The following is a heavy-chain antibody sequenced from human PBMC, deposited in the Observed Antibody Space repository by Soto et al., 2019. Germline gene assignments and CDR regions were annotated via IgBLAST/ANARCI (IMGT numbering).Heavy chain of an antibody. V-gene: IGHV1-69*02. CDR2: IIPILGIA. D-gene: IGHD6-13*01. CDR1: GGTFSSYT. J-gene: IGHJ5*02. Sequence: QVQLVQSGAEVKKPGSSVKVSCKASGGTFSSYTISWVRQAPGQGLEWMGRIIPILGIANYAQKFQGRVTITVCKSTSTAYMELSSLRSEYTAVYYCAGYIAAAVTLGFDPWGQGTLVTVSS. CDR3: AGYIAAAVTLGFDP.